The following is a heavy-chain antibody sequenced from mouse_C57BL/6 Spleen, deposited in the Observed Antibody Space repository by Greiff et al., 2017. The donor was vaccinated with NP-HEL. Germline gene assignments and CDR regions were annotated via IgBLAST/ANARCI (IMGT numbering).Heavy chain of an antibody. CDR3: ARGDGSSYEAMDY. Sequence: EVQLVESGGGLVQPGGSLKLSCAASGFTFSDYYMYWVRQTPEKRLEWVAYISNGGGSTYYPDTVKGRFTISRDNAKNTLYLQMSRLKSEDTAMYYCARGDGSSYEAMDYWGQGTSVTVSS. CDR2: ISNGGGST. CDR1: GFTFSDYY. D-gene: IGHD1-1*01. J-gene: IGHJ4*01. V-gene: IGHV5-12*01.